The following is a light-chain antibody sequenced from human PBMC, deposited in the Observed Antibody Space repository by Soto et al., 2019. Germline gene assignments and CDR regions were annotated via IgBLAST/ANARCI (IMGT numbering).Light chain of an antibody. Sequence: DIQMTQSPSTLSASVGDRVTITCRASQYISSWLAWYQQKPGKAPKLLIYKASSLESGVPSRFSGSGSGTEFTLTISSLQTDDFATYYCQQYNSQRTFGQGTKVELK. CDR1: QYISSW. V-gene: IGKV1-5*03. CDR3: QQYNSQRT. J-gene: IGKJ1*01. CDR2: KAS.